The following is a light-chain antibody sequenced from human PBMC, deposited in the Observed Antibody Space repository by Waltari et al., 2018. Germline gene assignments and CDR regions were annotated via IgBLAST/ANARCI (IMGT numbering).Light chain of an antibody. CDR1: SSTIGAGYD. J-gene: IGLJ1*01. V-gene: IGLV1-40*01. CDR2: GNR. CDR3: QSYDSSLSEGV. Sequence: QSVLTQPPSVSGPPGQRVTISCTGSSSTIGAGYDVHWYQQLPGTAPNLLIYGNRNRPSGVPDRFAGSKSGTSASLAITVRQAEDEADYYCQSYDSSLSEGVFGTGTKVTVL.